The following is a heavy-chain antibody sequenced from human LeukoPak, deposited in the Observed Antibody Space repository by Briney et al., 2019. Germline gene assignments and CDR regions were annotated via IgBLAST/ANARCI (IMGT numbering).Heavy chain of an antibody. CDR1: GYRFTNYW. D-gene: IGHD3-10*01. CDR2: IYPADSDT. CDR3: ARIVYGSGSYYKGTFDY. Sequence: GESLKISCKGSGYRFTNYWIGWVRQMPGKGLEWMGIIYPADSDTRYSPSFQGQVTNSADKSISTAYLQWSSLKASDTAMYYCARIVYGSGSYYKGTFDYWGQGTLVTVSS. V-gene: IGHV5-51*01. J-gene: IGHJ4*02.